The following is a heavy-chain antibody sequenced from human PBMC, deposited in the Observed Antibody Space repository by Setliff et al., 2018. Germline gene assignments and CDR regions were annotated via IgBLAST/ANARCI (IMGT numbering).Heavy chain of an antibody. Sequence: ASVKVSCKASGGTFSTYGITWVRQAPGQGLEWVGGIMPMFGTINYAQKFQGRVTITADDSTSTVYMELSSLRSDDTALYYCAREEGYYYDSTDYYYYMDVWGKGTTVTVSS. CDR3: AREEGYYYDSTDYYYYMDV. V-gene: IGHV1-69*13. CDR1: GGTFSTYG. CDR2: IMPMFGTI. J-gene: IGHJ6*03. D-gene: IGHD3-22*01.